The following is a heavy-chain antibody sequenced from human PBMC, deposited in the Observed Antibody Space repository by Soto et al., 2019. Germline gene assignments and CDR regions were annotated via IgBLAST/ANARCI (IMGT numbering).Heavy chain of an antibody. CDR2: IIPIFGTA. Sequence: SVKVSCKASGGTFSSYAISWVRQAPGQGLEWMGGIIPIFGTANYAQKFQGRVTMTADESTSTVYMELSSLRSEDGAVYYCAAGGKNGYIKWGQGTQVTVSS. D-gene: IGHD1-1*01. J-gene: IGHJ4*02. CDR1: GGTFSSYA. V-gene: IGHV1-69*13. CDR3: AAGGKNGYIK.